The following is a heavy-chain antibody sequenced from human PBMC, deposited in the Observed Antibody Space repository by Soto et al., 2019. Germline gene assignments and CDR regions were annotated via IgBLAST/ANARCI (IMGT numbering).Heavy chain of an antibody. J-gene: IGHJ4*02. CDR2: INKDGSQK. V-gene: IGHV3-7*03. Sequence: GWSLRLACAASVFTLINYWMTWVRQAPGKGLEWVANINKDGSQKNYVDSVKGRFTIARDNGQNSLSLQMNSLRVEDTAVYYCVRELGLAYWGQGALVTVSS. CDR3: VRELGLAY. CDR1: VFTLINYW. D-gene: IGHD7-27*01.